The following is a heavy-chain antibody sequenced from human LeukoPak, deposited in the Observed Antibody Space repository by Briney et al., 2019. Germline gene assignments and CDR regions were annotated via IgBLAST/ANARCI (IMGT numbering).Heavy chain of an antibody. CDR2: IYSGGST. V-gene: IGHV3-53*01. D-gene: IGHD3-10*01. CDR3: ARDQGITMVRGNYYYGMDV. J-gene: IGHJ6*02. CDR1: GFTFSSNY. Sequence: GGSLRLSCAASGFTFSSNYMSWVRQAPGKGLEWVSVIYSGGSTYYADSVKGRFTISRDNSKNTLYLQMNSLRAEDTAVYYCARDQGITMVRGNYYYGMDVWGQGTTVTVSS.